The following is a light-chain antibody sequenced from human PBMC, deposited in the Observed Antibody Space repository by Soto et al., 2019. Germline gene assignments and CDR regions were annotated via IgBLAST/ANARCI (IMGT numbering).Light chain of an antibody. CDR3: AAWDDSLNGHV. CDR1: SSNIGTSS. V-gene: IGLV1-44*01. J-gene: IGLJ1*01. CDR2: TTN. Sequence: QSVLTQPHAASGTPRQRVTISCSGSSSNIGTSSVHWFQQLPGTAPKLLISTTNQRPSGVPERFSGSKSGTSASLAISGLQSEDEADYYCAAWDDSLNGHVFGTGTKVTV.